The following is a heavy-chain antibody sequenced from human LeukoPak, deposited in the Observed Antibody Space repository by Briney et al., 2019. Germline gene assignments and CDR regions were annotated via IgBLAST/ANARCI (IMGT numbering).Heavy chain of an antibody. J-gene: IGHJ4*02. V-gene: IGHV3-7*01. Sequence: GGSLRLSCAASGFIFSSSWMSWVRQAPGKGLEWVANIKKDGSEKYYVDSVKGRFTISRDNAKNSLYLQMDSLRAEDTAVYHCVRISTSVAGADYWGQGTLVTVSS. CDR1: GFIFSSSW. D-gene: IGHD6-19*01. CDR2: IKKDGSEK. CDR3: VRISTSVAGADY.